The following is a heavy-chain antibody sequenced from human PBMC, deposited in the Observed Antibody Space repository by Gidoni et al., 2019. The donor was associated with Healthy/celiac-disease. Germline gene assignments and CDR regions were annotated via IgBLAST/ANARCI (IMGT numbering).Heavy chain of an antibody. Sequence: QVQLVESGGGVVQPGRSLRLSCAASGFTFSSYGMHWVRQAPGKGLEWVAVISYDGSNKYYADSVKGRFTISRDNSKNTLYLQMNSLRAEDTAVYYCAKAQTVAQRAFGLLDIWGQGTMVTVSS. CDR1: GFTFSSYG. V-gene: IGHV3-30*18. J-gene: IGHJ3*02. D-gene: IGHD2-15*01. CDR3: AKAQTVAQRAFGLLDI. CDR2: ISYDGSNK.